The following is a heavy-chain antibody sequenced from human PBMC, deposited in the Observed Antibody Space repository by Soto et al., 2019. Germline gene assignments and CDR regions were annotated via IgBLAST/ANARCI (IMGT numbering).Heavy chain of an antibody. V-gene: IGHV3-7*03. CDR2: IKQDGSEK. CDR3: ARGAPITTVDYYYYGTDV. Sequence: GGSLRLSCAASGFTFSSYWMSWVRQAPGKGLEWVANIKQDGSEKYYVDSVKGRFTISRDNAKNSLYLQMNSLRAEDTAVYYCARGAPITTVDYYYYGTDVWGQGTTVTVSS. D-gene: IGHD3-3*01. J-gene: IGHJ6*02. CDR1: GFTFSSYW.